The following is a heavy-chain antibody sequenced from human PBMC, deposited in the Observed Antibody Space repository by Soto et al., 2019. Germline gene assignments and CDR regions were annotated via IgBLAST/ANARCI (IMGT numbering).Heavy chain of an antibody. J-gene: IGHJ4*02. CDR2: IIPIFGTA. Sequence: ASVKVSCKASGGTFSSYAISWVRQAPGQGLEWMGGIIPIFGTANYAQKFQGRVTITADESTSTAYMELSSLRSEDTAVYYCARDFGYYDSSGYLFDYWGQGTLVTVSS. V-gene: IGHV1-69*13. D-gene: IGHD3-22*01. CDR3: ARDFGYYDSSGYLFDY. CDR1: GGTFSSYA.